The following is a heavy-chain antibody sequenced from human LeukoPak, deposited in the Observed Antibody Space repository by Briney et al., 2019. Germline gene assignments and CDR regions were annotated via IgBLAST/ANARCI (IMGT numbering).Heavy chain of an antibody. CDR1: GYSISSGYY. CDR3: ARDHSSSSEDY. CDR2: IFHTGST. V-gene: IGHV4-38-2*02. D-gene: IGHD6-13*01. J-gene: IGHJ4*02. Sequence: SETLSLTCTVSGYSISSGYYWAWIRQPPGKGLEWIGSIFHTGSTYHNPSLKSRVTISVDTSKNQFSLKLNSVTAADTAVYYCARDHSSSSEDYWGQGTLVTVSS.